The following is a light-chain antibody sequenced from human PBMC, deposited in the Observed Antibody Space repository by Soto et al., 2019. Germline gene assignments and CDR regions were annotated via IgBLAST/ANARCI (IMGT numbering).Light chain of an antibody. J-gene: IGKJ4*01. V-gene: IGKV1-39*01. CDR3: QQSYSTLT. Sequence: DIQITHAPSSLSESVGDRVTITCRASQSISSYLNWYQQKPGKAPKLLIYAASSLQSGVPSRFSGSGSGTDFTLTISSLQPEDFATYYCQQSYSTLTFGGGTKVDIK. CDR2: AAS. CDR1: QSISSY.